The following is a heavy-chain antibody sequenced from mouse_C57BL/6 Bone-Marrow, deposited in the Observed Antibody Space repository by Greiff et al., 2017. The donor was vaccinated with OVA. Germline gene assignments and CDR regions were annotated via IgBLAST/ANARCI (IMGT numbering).Heavy chain of an antibody. CDR3: ARNREWLLHYFDY. Sequence: VHLVESGPGLVAPSQSLSITCTVSGFSLTSYAISWVRQPPGKGLEWLGVIWTGGGTNYNSALKSRLSISKDNSKSQVFLKMNSLQTDDTARYYCARNREWLLHYFDYWGQGTTLTVSS. CDR1: GFSLTSYA. V-gene: IGHV2-9-1*01. CDR2: IWTGGGT. D-gene: IGHD2-3*01. J-gene: IGHJ2*01.